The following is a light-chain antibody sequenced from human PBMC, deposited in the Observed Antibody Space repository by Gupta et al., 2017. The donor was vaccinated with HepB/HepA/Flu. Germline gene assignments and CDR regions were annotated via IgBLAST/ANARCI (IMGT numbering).Light chain of an antibody. CDR3: SSYTSSSTLV. J-gene: IGLJ2*01. CDR1: SSDVGGYNY. CDR2: DVS. Sequence: QSALTQPTSCSGSPGQSITISCTGTSSDVGGYNYVSWYQQHPGKAPKLMIYDVSNRPSGVSNSFSGSKSGNTASLPISGLQAEDEADDYCSSYTSSSTLVFGGGTKLTVL. V-gene: IGLV2-14*03.